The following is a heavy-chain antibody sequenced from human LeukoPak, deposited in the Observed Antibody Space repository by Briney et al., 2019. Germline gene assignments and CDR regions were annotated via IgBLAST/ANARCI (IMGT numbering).Heavy chain of an antibody. D-gene: IGHD6-13*01. V-gene: IGHV4-34*01. Sequence: SETLSLTCAVYGGSFSGYYWSWIRQPPGKGLEWIGEINHSGSTNYNPSLKSRVTISVDTSKNQFSLKLSSVTAAGTAVYYCARCRGSWYQGYNWFDPWGQGTLVTVSS. CDR3: ARCRGSWYQGYNWFDP. CDR1: GGSFSGYY. CDR2: INHSGST. J-gene: IGHJ5*02.